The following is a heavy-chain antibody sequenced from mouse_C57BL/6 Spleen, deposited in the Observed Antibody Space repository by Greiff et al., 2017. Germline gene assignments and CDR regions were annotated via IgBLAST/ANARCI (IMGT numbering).Heavy chain of an antibody. CDR1: GYTFTDYY. J-gene: IGHJ2*01. D-gene: IGHD2-3*01. V-gene: IGHV1-26*01. Sequence: EVQLQQSGPELVKPGASVKISCKASGYTFTDYYMNWVKQSHGKSLEWIGDINPNNGGTSYNQKFKGKATLTVDKSSSTAYMELRSLTSEDSAVYYCARRDIYDGYYFFDYWGQGTTLTVSS. CDR2: INPNNGGT. CDR3: ARRDIYDGYYFFDY.